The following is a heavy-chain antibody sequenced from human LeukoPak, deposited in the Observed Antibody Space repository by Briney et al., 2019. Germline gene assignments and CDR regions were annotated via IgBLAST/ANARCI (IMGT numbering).Heavy chain of an antibody. CDR2: NNHSGST. CDR3: ASVRKGYCSSTSCYAKGSYYYMDV. Sequence: PSETLSLTCDVYGGSFSGYYWSWIRQPPEKGLEWIGENNHSGSTNYNPSLKSRVTISVDTSKNQFSLKLSSVTAADTAVYYCASVRKGYCSSTSCYAKGSYYYMDVWGKGTTVTISS. J-gene: IGHJ6*03. V-gene: IGHV4-34*01. CDR1: GGSFSGYY. D-gene: IGHD2-2*01.